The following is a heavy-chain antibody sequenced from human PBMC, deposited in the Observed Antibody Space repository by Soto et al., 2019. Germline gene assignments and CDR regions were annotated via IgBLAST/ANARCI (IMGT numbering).Heavy chain of an antibody. D-gene: IGHD6-6*01. V-gene: IGHV4-31*03. CDR1: GGSISSGGYY. CDR2: IYYSGST. Sequence: QVQLQESGPGLVKPSQTLSLTCTVSGGSISSGGYYWSWIRHHPGKGLEWIGYIYYSGSTYYNPSLKSRVTISVDTSKNQFSLKLRSVTAADTAVYYCARGRYSCSSNWFDPWGQGTLVTVSS. CDR3: ARGRYSCSSNWFDP. J-gene: IGHJ5*02.